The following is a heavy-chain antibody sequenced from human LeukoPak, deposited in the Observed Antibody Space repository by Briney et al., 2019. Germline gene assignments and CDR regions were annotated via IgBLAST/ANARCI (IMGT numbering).Heavy chain of an antibody. CDR2: IYYSGST. V-gene: IGHV4-30-2*03. CDR3: ALGIAADADAFDI. CDR1: GGSISSGGYS. D-gene: IGHD6-13*01. Sequence: PSETLSLTCAVSGGSISSGGYSWSWIRQPPGKGLEWIGSIYYSGSTYYNPSLKSRVTISVDTSKNQFSLKLSSVTAADTAVYYCALGIAADADAFDIWGQGTMVTVSS. J-gene: IGHJ3*02.